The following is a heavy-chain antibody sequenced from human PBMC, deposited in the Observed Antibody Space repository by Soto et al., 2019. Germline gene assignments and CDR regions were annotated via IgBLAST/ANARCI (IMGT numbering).Heavy chain of an antibody. J-gene: IGHJ4*02. CDR1: GYTFTTHV. D-gene: IGHD1-20*01. CDR3: ARDSGIRGPSGDLDY. CDR2: VNGGDGNT. Sequence: ASVKVSCKASGYTFTTHVMHWVRQAPGQRLEWMGLVNGGDGNTKYSQKFQDRVTITRDTSATTAYMELSRLRSEDKAVYYCARDSGIRGPSGDLDYWGQGTLVTVSS. V-gene: IGHV1-3*01.